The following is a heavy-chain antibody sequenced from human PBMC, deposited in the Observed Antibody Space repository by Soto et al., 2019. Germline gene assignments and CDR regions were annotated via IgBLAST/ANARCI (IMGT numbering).Heavy chain of an antibody. CDR1: AYTFIGFH. CDR3: AKGLWTVGHCTGGSCYDGMDV. Sequence: GASGKVSCKASAYTFIGFHLHWVRQAPGQGLEWMGWINPKSGDTKYAQKFQGRVTLTRDTSISTGYMELSRLESNDTAVYYCAKGLWTVGHCTGGSCYDGMDVWGQGTTVTVSS. V-gene: IGHV1-2*02. CDR2: INPKSGDT. J-gene: IGHJ6*02. D-gene: IGHD2-15*01.